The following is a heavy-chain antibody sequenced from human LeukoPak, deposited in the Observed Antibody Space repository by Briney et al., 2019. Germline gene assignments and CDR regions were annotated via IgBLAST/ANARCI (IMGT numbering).Heavy chain of an antibody. CDR3: ARLRGILTGYFDY. CDR1: GYSFTSYW. V-gene: IGHV5-51*01. D-gene: IGHD3-9*01. CDR2: IYPGDSDT. Sequence: GESLKISCKGSGYSFTSYWIGWVRQMPGKGLEWMGIIYPGDSDTRYSPSFQGPVTISAHKSISTAYLQWSGLKASDTAMYYCARLRGILTGYFDYWGQGTLVTVSS. J-gene: IGHJ4*02.